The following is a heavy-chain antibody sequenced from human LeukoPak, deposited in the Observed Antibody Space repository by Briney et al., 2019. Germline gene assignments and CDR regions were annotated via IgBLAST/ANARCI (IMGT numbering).Heavy chain of an antibody. CDR1: GYTFTSYD. CDR2: MNPSSGNT. J-gene: IGHJ3*02. V-gene: IGHV1-8*03. D-gene: IGHD4-17*01. Sequence: ASVKVSCKASGYTFTSYDINWVRQATGQGLEWMGWMNPSSGNTGYAQKFQGRVTITRNTSISTAYMELSSLRSEDTAVYYCARERLRDAFDIWGQGTMVTVSS. CDR3: ARERLRDAFDI.